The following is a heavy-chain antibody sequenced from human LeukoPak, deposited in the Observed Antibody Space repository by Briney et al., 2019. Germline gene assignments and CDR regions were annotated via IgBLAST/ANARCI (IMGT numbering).Heavy chain of an antibody. CDR3: ATPPYYDFWSGHSTSQYYGMDV. Sequence: SETLSLTCTVSGGSISSSSYYWGWIRQPPGKGLEWIGSIYYSGSTYYNPSLKSRVTISVDTSKNQFSLKLSSVSAADTAVYYCATPPYYDFWSGHSTSQYYGMDVWGQGTTVTVSS. CDR1: GGSISSSSYY. V-gene: IGHV4-39*01. CDR2: IYYSGST. J-gene: IGHJ6*02. D-gene: IGHD3-3*01.